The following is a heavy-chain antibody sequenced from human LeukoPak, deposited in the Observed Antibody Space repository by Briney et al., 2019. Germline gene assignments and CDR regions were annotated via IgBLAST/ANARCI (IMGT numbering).Heavy chain of an antibody. V-gene: IGHV4-30-4*08. J-gene: IGHJ4*02. Sequence: SETLSLTCTVSGGSISSGDYYWSWIRQPPGKGLEWIGYIYYSGSTYYNPSLKSRVTISVDTSKNQFSLKLSSVTAADTAVYYCDRGGFYDYDWGSYRPIDYWGQGTLVTVSS. CDR1: GGSISSGDYY. CDR3: DRGGFYDYDWGSYRPIDY. CDR2: IYYSGST. D-gene: IGHD3-16*02.